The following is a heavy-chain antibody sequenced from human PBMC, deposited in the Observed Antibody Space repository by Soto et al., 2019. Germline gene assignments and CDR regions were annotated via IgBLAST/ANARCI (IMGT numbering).Heavy chain of an antibody. CDR1: GDSVSSGDYY. CDR2: VYFRGST. J-gene: IGHJ5*02. D-gene: IGHD3-16*01. CDR3: ARIPVDTYMIYWSDP. Sequence: ETLSLTCSVSGDSVSSGDYYWSWIRQPPGKGLEWIGHVYFRGSTNYIPSLKSRLTMSVDTAKNQFSLKLNSVTAADTAVYYCARIPVDTYMIYWSDPWGQGTQVTVSS. V-gene: IGHV4-61*08.